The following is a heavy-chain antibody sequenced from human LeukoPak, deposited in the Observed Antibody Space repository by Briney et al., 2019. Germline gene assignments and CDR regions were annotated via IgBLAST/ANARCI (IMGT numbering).Heavy chain of an antibody. CDR3: ANRVEQQPLDAFDI. J-gene: IGHJ3*02. Sequence: ASETLSLTCTVSGGSISSGDYFWSWIRQPPGKGLEWIGYIYYSGSTYYNPSLKSRVTISVDTSKNQFSLKLSSVTAADTAVYYCANRVEQQPLDAFDIWGQGTMVTVSS. CDR1: GGSISSGDYF. CDR2: IYYSGST. D-gene: IGHD6-13*01. V-gene: IGHV4-30-4*08.